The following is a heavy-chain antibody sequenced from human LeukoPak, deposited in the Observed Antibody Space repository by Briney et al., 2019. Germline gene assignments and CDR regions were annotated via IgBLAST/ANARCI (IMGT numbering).Heavy chain of an antibody. CDR2: IIPIFGTA. Sequence: SVKVSCEASGGTFSSYAISWVRQAPGQGLEWMGGIIPIFGTANYAQKFQGRVTITADESTSTAYMELSSLRSEDTAVYYCARPLERYFDWLSPFDYWGQGTLVTVSS. CDR3: ARPLERYFDWLSPFDY. J-gene: IGHJ4*02. V-gene: IGHV1-69*01. D-gene: IGHD3-9*01. CDR1: GGTFSSYA.